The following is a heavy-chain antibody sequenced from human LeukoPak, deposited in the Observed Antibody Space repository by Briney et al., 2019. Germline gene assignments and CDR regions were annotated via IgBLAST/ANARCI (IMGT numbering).Heavy chain of an antibody. CDR3: ARIYSSSSSRGAFDI. CDR1: GFTFSSYS. Sequence: GGSLRLSCAASGFTFSSYSMNWVRQAPGKGLEWVSYISISSSTIYYADSVKGRFTISRDNAKNSLYLQMNSLRAEDTAVYYCARIYSSSSSRGAFDIWGQGTMVTVSS. V-gene: IGHV3-48*01. CDR2: ISISSSTI. D-gene: IGHD6-6*01. J-gene: IGHJ3*02.